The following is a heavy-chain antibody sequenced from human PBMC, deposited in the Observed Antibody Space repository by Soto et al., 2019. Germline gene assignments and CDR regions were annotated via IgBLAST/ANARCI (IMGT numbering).Heavy chain of an antibody. J-gene: IGHJ5*02. CDR1: GYTFTSYG. CDR3: ARSKSSGWFINWFDP. D-gene: IGHD6-13*01. V-gene: IGHV1-18*01. Sequence: QVQQVQSGAEVKKPGDSVKVSCKASGYTFTSYGISWVRQAPGQGLEWMGWISAYNGNTNYAQKLQGKVTMTTDTSTSTAYMELRSLRSDDTAVYYCARSKSSGWFINWFDPWGQGTLVTVSS. CDR2: ISAYNGNT.